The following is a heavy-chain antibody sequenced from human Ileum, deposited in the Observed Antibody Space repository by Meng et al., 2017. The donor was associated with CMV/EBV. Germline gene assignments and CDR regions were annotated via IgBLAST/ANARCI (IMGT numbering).Heavy chain of an antibody. CDR1: GFTLSSVW. CDR2: INSDGSST. V-gene: IGHV3-74*01. CDR3: ARGGVTTGAVINY. D-gene: IGHD3-3*01. Sequence: AASGFTLSSVWMHWVRQAPGKGLVWVSRINSDGSSTTYADSLKGRFIISRDNAKNTLYLQMNSLRTEDTAVYYCARGGVTTGAVINYWGQGTLVTVSS. J-gene: IGHJ4*02.